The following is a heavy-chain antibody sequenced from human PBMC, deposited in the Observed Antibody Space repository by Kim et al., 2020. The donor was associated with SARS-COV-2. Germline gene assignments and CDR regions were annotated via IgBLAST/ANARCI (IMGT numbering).Heavy chain of an antibody. CDR1: GLTFTNAW. D-gene: IGHD3-10*01. CDR3: TTFTMLRGVIGY. Sequence: GGSLRLSRAASGLTFTNAWMSWVRQGPGKGLEWVGRIRSKTDGGTTDYAAPVKGRFTISRDDSKNMLYLEMNSLKTEDTAVYYCTTFTMLRGVIGYWGQGTLVTVSS. V-gene: IGHV3-15*01. J-gene: IGHJ4*02. CDR2: IRSKTDGGTT.